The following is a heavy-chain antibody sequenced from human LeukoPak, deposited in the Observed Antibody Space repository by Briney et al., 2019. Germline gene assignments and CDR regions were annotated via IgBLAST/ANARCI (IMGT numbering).Heavy chain of an antibody. CDR2: IYTSGST. J-gene: IGHJ4*02. V-gene: IGHV4-4*09. CDR1: GGSISNYY. CDR3: ARHRCDRSYYFDY. D-gene: IGHD3-16*02. Sequence: SETLSLTCTVSGGSISNYYWSWIRQPPGKGLEWFGYIYTSGSTNYNPSLKSRVTISVDTSENQFSLNLSSVTAADTAVYYCARHRCDRSYYFDYWGQGTLVTVSS.